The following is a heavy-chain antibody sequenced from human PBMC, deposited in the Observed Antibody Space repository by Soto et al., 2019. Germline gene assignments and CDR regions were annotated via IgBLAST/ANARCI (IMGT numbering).Heavy chain of an antibody. V-gene: IGHV2-5*02. D-gene: IGHD1-1*01. CDR1: GFSLSTSRVA. J-gene: IGHJ4*02. Sequence: SGPTLVNPTQTLTLTCTFSGFSLSTSRVAVGWIRQPPGKALEWLAHIYWDDDKRYSPSLKSRLTITKDTSKNQVVLTMTNTDPVDTSRYYAAHRRLETYFDYWGQGSLVTVSS. CDR3: AHRRLETYFDY. CDR2: IYWDDDK.